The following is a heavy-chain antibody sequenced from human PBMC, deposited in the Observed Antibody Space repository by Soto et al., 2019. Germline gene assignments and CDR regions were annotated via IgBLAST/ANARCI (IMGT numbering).Heavy chain of an antibody. J-gene: IGHJ4*02. V-gene: IGHV3-9*01. Sequence: EVQLVESGGGLAQPGRSLRLSCAASGFIFDDYAMHWVRQAPGKGLEWVSGISWQSGSIRYADSLKGRFTISRDNAKNSLYLQMNSLRVEDTALYYCAKDMFSSSSAANFDYWGQGILVTVSS. CDR2: ISWQSGSI. D-gene: IGHD6-6*01. CDR3: AKDMFSSSSAANFDY. CDR1: GFIFDDYA.